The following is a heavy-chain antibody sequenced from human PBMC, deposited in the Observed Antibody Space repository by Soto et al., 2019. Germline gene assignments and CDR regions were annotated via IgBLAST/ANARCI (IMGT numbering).Heavy chain of an antibody. V-gene: IGHV3-30*18. D-gene: IGHD3-3*01. Sequence: GGSLRLSCAASGFTFSSYGMHWVRQAPGKGLEWVAVISYDGSNKYYADSVKGRFTISRDNSKNTLYLQMNSLRAEDTAVYYCAKDSPTLLRFLEWLPHYYYGMDVWGQGTTVTVSS. J-gene: IGHJ6*02. CDR3: AKDSPTLLRFLEWLPHYYYGMDV. CDR1: GFTFSSYG. CDR2: ISYDGSNK.